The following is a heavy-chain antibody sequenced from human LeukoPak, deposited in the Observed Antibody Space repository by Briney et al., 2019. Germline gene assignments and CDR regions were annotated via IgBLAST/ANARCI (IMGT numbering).Heavy chain of an antibody. Sequence: GGSQRLSCAASGFTFSSYSMNWVRQAPGKGLEWVSSISSSSSYIYYADSVKGRFTISRDNAKNSLYLQMNSLRAEDTAVYYCARDRGDGYNYDYFDYWGQGTLVTVSS. V-gene: IGHV3-21*01. CDR3: ARDRGDGYNYDYFDY. CDR1: GFTFSSYS. D-gene: IGHD5-12*01. CDR2: ISSSSSYI. J-gene: IGHJ4*02.